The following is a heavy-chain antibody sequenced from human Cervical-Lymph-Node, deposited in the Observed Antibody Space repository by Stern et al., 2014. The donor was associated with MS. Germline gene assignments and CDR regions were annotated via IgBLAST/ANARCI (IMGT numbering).Heavy chain of an antibody. CDR3: STGGSSTFDY. D-gene: IGHD3-16*01. CDR1: GVSITTYY. J-gene: IGHJ4*02. CDR2: IYYSGST. Sequence: MQMVESGPGLVKPSETLSLTCTVSGVSITTYYWSWIRQPPGKGLEWIGYIYYSGSTNSNPSLKRRVTMSVETSKTQFSLKLSSVTAADTAVYYCSTGGSSTFDYWGQVALVTVSS. V-gene: IGHV4-59*01.